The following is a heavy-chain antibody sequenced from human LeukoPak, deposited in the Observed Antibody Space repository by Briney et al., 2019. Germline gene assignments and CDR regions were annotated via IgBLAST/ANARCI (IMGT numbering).Heavy chain of an antibody. CDR2: ISGSGGST. CDR1: GFTFSSYA. V-gene: IGHV3-23*01. Sequence: GGSLRLSCAASGFTFSSYAMSWVRQAPGKGLDWVSAISGSGGSTYYADSVKGRFTISRDNSKNTLYLQMNSLRAEDTAVYYCAKCGCRYCSSTSCYFDYWGQGTLVTVSS. CDR3: AKCGCRYCSSTSCYFDY. J-gene: IGHJ4*02. D-gene: IGHD2-2*01.